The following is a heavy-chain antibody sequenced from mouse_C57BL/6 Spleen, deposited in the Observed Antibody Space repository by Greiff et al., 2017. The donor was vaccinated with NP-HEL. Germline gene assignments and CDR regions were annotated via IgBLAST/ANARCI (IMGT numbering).Heavy chain of an antibody. Sequence: VQLKESGAELVRPGASVKLSCTASGFNIKDDYMHWVKQRPEQGLEWIGWIDPENGDTEYASKFQGKATITADTSSNTAYLQLSSLTSEDTAVYYCTPYYGNYPAWFAYWGQGTLVTVSA. CDR1: GFNIKDDY. D-gene: IGHD2-10*01. CDR2: IDPENGDT. CDR3: TPYYGNYPAWFAY. V-gene: IGHV14-4*01. J-gene: IGHJ3*01.